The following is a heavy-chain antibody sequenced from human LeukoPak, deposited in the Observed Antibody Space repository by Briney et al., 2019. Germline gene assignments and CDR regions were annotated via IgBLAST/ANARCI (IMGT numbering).Heavy chain of an antibody. Sequence: GASVKASCKASGYIFNAYYLHWVRQAPGQGLEWMGWINPTSGGTNYAQQFQGSVTLTRDTSISTASMELSRLRSDDTAVYYCARERANSFDTWGQGTLVTVSS. J-gene: IGHJ5*02. V-gene: IGHV1-2*02. CDR3: ARERANSFDT. CDR1: GYIFNAYY. CDR2: INPTSGGT.